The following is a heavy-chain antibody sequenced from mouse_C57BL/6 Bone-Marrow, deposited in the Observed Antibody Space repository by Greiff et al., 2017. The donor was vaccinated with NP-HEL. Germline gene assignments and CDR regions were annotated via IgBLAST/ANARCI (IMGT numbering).Heavy chain of an antibody. D-gene: IGHD2-5*01. V-gene: IGHV5-6*01. CDR3: TRHYYSNYFDY. CDR1: GFTFSSYG. CDR2: ISSGGSYT. J-gene: IGHJ2*01. Sequence: EVQGVESGGDLVKPGGSLKLSCAASGFTFSSYGMSWVRQTPDKRLEWVSTISSGGSYTYYPDSVKGRFTISRDNAKNTLYLQMSSLKSEDTAMYYCTRHYYSNYFDYWGQGNTITVSS.